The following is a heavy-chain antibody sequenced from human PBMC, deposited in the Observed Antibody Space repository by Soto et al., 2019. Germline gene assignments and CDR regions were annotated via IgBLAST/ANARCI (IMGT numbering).Heavy chain of an antibody. CDR3: ARPDSLGPILYSSRWFFEF. Sequence: QLKLQESGPGLVKPSETLSLTCVVSGVSISGRDYYWAWIRQSPGKGLEWIGSIYYTGSTDYNPSLSSRVTISVDTSKNQLSLTLSSVTAADAAVYFCARPDSLGPILYSSRWFFEFWGQGTLVAVSS. CDR2: IYYTGST. D-gene: IGHD6-13*01. CDR1: GVSISGRDYY. V-gene: IGHV4-39*01. J-gene: IGHJ4*02.